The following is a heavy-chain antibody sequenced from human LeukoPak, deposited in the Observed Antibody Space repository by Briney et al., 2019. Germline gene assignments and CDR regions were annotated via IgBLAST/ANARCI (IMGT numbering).Heavy chain of an antibody. CDR2: MYSSRSP. CDR1: GGSISSDPYY. D-gene: IGHD7-27*01. J-gene: IGHJ3*02. CDR3: ARLSWGFGAFDI. Sequence: TASETLSLTCSVSGGSISSDPYYWTWIRQAAGKEMEWIGRMYSSRSPNYNPSLRSRVTISLDSSRNQFSLKLSSVTAADTAVYYCARLSWGFGAFDIWGQGTMVTVSS. V-gene: IGHV4-61*02.